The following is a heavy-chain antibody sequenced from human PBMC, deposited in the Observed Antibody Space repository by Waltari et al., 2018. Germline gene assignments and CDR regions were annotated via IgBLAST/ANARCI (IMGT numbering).Heavy chain of an antibody. CDR2: IHSSGSP. J-gene: IGHJ6*02. CDR3: ATEHRYYYYGMDV. V-gene: IGHV4-4*07. Sequence: QVQLQESGPGLVKPSETLFLTCTVSDDSINTYYWSWIRQPAGKGLEWIGRIHSSGSPNLIPSLKSRVTITADTSTDTAYMELSSLRSEDTAVYYCATEHRYYYYGMDVWGQGTTVTVSS. CDR1: DDSINTYY.